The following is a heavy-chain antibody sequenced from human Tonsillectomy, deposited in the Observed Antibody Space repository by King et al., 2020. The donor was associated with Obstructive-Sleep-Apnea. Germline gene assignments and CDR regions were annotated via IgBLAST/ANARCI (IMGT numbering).Heavy chain of an antibody. V-gene: IGHV3-66*01. D-gene: IGHD3-22*01. CDR1: GFTVSSNY. CDR2: IYSGGST. CDR3: AREWRNYYDSGGYYPAGGYFDY. J-gene: IGHJ4*02. Sequence: DVQLVQSGGNLVQPGGSLRLSCAASGFTVSSNYMSWVRQAPGKGLEWVSDIYSGGSTYYADSVKGRFTISRDNSKNTLYLQMNSLRAEDTAVYYCAREWRNYYDSGGYYPAGGYFDYWGQGTLVTVSS.